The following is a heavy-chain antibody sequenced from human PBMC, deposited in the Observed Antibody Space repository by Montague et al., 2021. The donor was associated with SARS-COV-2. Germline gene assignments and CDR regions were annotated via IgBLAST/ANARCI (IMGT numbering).Heavy chain of an antibody. V-gene: IGHV6-1*01. CDR3: ARGWNYAFDI. CDR1: GDSVSRNNPA. CDR2: TYYGSSWNT. J-gene: IGHJ3*02. D-gene: IGHD1-7*01. Sequence: CAISGDSVSRNNPAWNWIRQSPSRGLEWLGRTYYGSSWNTDYAVSVKSRITISPDTSKNQFSLHLNSVTPEDTAVYYCARGWNYAFDIWSQGTMVTVSP.